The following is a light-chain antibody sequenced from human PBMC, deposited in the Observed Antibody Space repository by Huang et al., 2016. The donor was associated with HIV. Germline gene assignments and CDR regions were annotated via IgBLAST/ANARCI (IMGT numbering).Light chain of an antibody. CDR2: ATY. V-gene: IGKV3-20*01. CDR3: QQSGSSVT. J-gene: IGKJ4*01. CDR1: QYVSSDF. Sequence: EIVLTQSPGTLSLSPGEGATLSCRASQYVSSDFLVWYQQKPGQAPRLLIYATYTRAAGVPDRLSGSASRADFTLTISRLEPEDFAVYYWQQSGSSVTFGGGTKVEIK.